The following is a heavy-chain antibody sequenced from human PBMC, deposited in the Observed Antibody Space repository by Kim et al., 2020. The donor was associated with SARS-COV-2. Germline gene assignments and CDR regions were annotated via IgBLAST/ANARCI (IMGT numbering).Heavy chain of an antibody. Sequence: ASVKVSCKASGYTFTSYGISWVRQAPGQGLEWMGWISAYNGNTNYAQKLQGRVTMTTDTSTSTAYMELRSLRSDDTAVYYCARGIEYYDYVWGSHFDYWGQGTLVTVSS. CDR1: GYTFTSYG. J-gene: IGHJ4*02. CDR3: ARGIEYYDYVWGSHFDY. V-gene: IGHV1-18*01. D-gene: IGHD3-16*01. CDR2: ISAYNGNT.